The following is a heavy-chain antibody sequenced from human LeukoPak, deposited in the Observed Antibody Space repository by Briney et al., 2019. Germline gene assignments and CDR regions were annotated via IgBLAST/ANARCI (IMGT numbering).Heavy chain of an antibody. CDR1: GSSFTSYW. V-gene: IGHV5-51*01. D-gene: IGHD3-22*01. J-gene: IGHJ5*02. CDR2: VYPGDSDT. Sequence: GESLKISCKGSGSSFTSYWIGWVRPLPGKGLEWMGIVYPGDSDTRYSPSFQGQVTISADKSISTAYLQWSSLKASDTAMYYCARRAKYYYDSSGYQKDNWFDPWGQGTLVTVSS. CDR3: ARRAKYYYDSSGYQKDNWFDP.